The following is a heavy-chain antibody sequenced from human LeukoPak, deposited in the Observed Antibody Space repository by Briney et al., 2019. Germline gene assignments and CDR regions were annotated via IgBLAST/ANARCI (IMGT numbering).Heavy chain of an antibody. Sequence: SETLSLTCTVSGGSISSYYWSWIRQPPGKGLEWIGYIYYSGSTNYNPSLKSRVTISVDTSKNQFSLKLSSVTAADTAVYYCARGAQDDFWGGPLNVIYYYGMDVWGQGTTVTVSS. V-gene: IGHV4-59*01. CDR3: ARGAQDDFWGGPLNVIYYYGMDV. CDR2: IYYSGST. CDR1: GGSISSYY. J-gene: IGHJ6*02. D-gene: IGHD3-3*01.